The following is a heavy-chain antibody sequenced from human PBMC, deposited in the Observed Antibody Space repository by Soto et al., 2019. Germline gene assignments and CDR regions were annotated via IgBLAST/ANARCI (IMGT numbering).Heavy chain of an antibody. J-gene: IGHJ4*02. CDR3: ARVRWNYYDSSGTSGPFDY. D-gene: IGHD3-22*01. Sequence: QVQLVESGGGVVQPGRSLRLSCAASGFTFSSYAMHWVRQVPGKGLGWVAVISYDGSNKYYADSVKGRFTISRDNSKNTLYLQMNSLRAEDTAVYYCARVRWNYYDSSGTSGPFDYWGQGTLVTVSS. CDR1: GFTFSSYA. V-gene: IGHV3-30-3*01. CDR2: ISYDGSNK.